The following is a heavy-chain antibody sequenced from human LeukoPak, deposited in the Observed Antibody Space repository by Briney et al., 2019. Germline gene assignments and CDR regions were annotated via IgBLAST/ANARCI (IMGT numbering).Heavy chain of an antibody. CDR3: ARKHKEYCSGGSCYPGADFDY. D-gene: IGHD2-15*01. CDR2: INPNSGGT. V-gene: IGHV1-2*02. Sequence: ASVKVSCKASGYTFTGYYMHWVRQAPGQGLEWMGWINPNSGGTNYAQKFRGRVTMTRDTSISTAYMELSRLRSDDTAVYYCARKHKEYCSGGSCYPGADFDYWGQGTLVTVSS. J-gene: IGHJ4*02. CDR1: GYTFTGYY.